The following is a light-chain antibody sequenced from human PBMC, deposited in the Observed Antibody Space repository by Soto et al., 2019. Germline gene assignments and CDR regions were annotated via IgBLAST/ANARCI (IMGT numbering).Light chain of an antibody. V-gene: IGKV1-5*03. CDR3: QKYNSYSVT. CDR2: RAS. CDR1: QRISNW. Sequence: DIQMTQSPSTLSASVGDRVTITCRASQRISNWLAWYQQKPGKAPKLVIYRASTLESGVPSRFCGNGSWTEFTLTISSLHTDDFANYFCQKYNSYSVTFGPGTKVDIK. J-gene: IGKJ3*01.